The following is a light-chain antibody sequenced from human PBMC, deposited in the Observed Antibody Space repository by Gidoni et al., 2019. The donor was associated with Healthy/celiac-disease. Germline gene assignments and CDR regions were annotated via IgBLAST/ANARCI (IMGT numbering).Light chain of an antibody. CDR2: GAS. J-gene: IGKJ3*01. V-gene: IGKV3-20*01. Sequence: EIVLTQSPGTLSLSPGERATLSCRASQRVTSSSLAWYQQKPGQAPRLLIYGASSRATGIPDRFSGSGSGTDFTLTISRLEPEDFAVYYCQQYGSSRVFTFGPGTKVDIK. CDR1: QRVTSSS. CDR3: QQYGSSRVFT.